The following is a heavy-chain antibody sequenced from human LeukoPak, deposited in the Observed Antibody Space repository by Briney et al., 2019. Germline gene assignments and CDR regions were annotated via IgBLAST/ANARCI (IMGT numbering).Heavy chain of an antibody. J-gene: IGHJ3*02. CDR2: IRYDGSNK. D-gene: IGHD2-2*02. V-gene: IGHV3-30*02. CDR1: GFSFSSYG. CDR3: AKAYCSSTSCYTGFAFDI. Sequence: GGSLRLSCAASGFSFSSYGMHWVRQAPGEGLEWVAFIRYDGSNKYYADSVKGRFTISRDNSKNTLYLQMNSLRAEDTAVYYCAKAYCSSTSCYTGFAFDIWGQGTMVTVSS.